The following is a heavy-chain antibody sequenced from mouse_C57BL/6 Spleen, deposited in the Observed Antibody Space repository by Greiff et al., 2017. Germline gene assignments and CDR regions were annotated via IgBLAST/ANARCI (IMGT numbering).Heavy chain of an antibody. Sequence: EVKLVESGPGLVKPSQSLSLTCSVTGYSITSGYYWNWIRQFPGNKLEWMGYISYDGSNNYNPSLKNRISITRDTSKNQFFLKLNSVTTEDTATYYCALYYYGSSYGFAYWGQGTLVTVSA. CDR2: ISYDGSN. V-gene: IGHV3-6*01. J-gene: IGHJ3*01. CDR3: ALYYYGSSYGFAY. D-gene: IGHD1-1*01. CDR1: GYSITSGYY.